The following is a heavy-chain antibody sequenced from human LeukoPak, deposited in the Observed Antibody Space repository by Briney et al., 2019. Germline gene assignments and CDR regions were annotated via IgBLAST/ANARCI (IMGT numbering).Heavy chain of an antibody. CDR2: IHPSGTT. V-gene: IGHV4-4*07. Sequence: SETLSLTCTVFGGSISRYYWSWIRQPAGKGLEWIGRIHPSGTTNHNPSLESRVIMSLDMSNNQFSLKVRSVTAADTAVYYCARGTEVPGGRSWDFWGQGTLVTVSS. D-gene: IGHD6-19*01. CDR1: GGSISRYY. J-gene: IGHJ4*02. CDR3: ARGTEVPGGRSWDF.